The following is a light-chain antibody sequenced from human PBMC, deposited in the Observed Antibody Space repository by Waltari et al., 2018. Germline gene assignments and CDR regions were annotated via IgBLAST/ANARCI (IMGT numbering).Light chain of an antibody. CDR3: SSYAGNNIYV. J-gene: IGLJ1*01. Sequence: QSALTQPPSASGSPGQSVTISCAGTSSAVGRFTFVSWFQQHPGKAPKLIIYEVNKRPSGVPDRFSGSKSGDTASLTVSGLQAEDEADYYCSSYAGNNIYVFGTATKVTVL. V-gene: IGLV2-8*01. CDR1: SSAVGRFTF. CDR2: EVN.